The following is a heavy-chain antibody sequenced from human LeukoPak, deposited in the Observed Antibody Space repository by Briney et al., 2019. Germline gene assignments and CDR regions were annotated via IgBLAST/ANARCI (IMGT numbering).Heavy chain of an antibody. Sequence: SETLSLTCSVSGGSINSLYWSWIRQPPGKGLEWIGYIYYTGSTNYNPSLKSRVTMFVDMSKNQFSLRLSSVTAADTAVYYCARHRAYSSSSPFDYWRQGTLVTVSS. CDR3: ARHRAYSSSSPFDY. CDR1: GGSINSLY. D-gene: IGHD6-6*01. V-gene: IGHV4-59*08. J-gene: IGHJ4*02. CDR2: IYYTGST.